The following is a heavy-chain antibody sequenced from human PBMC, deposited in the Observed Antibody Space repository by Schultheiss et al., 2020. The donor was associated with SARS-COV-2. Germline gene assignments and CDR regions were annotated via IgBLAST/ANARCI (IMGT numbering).Heavy chain of an antibody. CDR1: RFTFSGSA. J-gene: IGHJ4*02. V-gene: IGHV3-73*01. CDR2: IRNKANTYAT. Sequence: GGSLRLSCAASRFTFSGSALHWVRQAAGKGLEWVGHIRNKANTYATAYAASVKGRFTISRDDSKNTAYLQMNSLETGDTAVYYCTRQADTIDYWGQGTLVTVSS. CDR3: TRQADTIDY.